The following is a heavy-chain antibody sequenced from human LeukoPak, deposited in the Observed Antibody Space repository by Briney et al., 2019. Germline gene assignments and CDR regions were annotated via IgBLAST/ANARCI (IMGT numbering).Heavy chain of an antibody. D-gene: IGHD6-13*01. V-gene: IGHV3-7*01. CDR3: ARDGVSGYTTSWYDY. CDR1: GFTFSNYW. CDR2: IKQDGSER. J-gene: IGHJ4*02. Sequence: GGSLRLSCAASGFTFSNYWMSWVRQAPGRGLEWVANIKQDGSERYYVDSVKGRFTVSRDNAKTSLYLQMNSLRAEDTAVYSCARDGVSGYTTSWYDYWGQGTPVTVSS.